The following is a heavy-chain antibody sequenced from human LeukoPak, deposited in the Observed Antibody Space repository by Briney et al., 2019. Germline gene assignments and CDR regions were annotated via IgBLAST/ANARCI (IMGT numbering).Heavy chain of an antibody. CDR2: IYTSGST. J-gene: IGHJ3*02. V-gene: IGHV4-4*07. Sequence: VKPSETLSLTCTVSGGSISSYYWSWIRQPAGKGLEWIGRIYTSGSTNYNPSLKSRVTMSVDTSKNQFSLNLSSVTAADTAVYYCARDSYSSSWYLKIGVFDIWGQGTMVTVSS. CDR3: ARDSYSSSWYLKIGVFDI. CDR1: GGSISSYY. D-gene: IGHD6-13*01.